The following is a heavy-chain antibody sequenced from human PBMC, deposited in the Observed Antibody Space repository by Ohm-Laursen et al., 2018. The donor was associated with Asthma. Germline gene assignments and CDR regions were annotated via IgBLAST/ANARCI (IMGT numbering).Heavy chain of an antibody. CDR3: ARGRMITFGGVIVRVAFDI. Sequence: TLSLTCAVSGGSISSGGYSWSWIRQPPGKGLEWIGYIYHSGSTYYNPSLKSRVTISVDRSKNQFSLKLSSVTAADTAVYYCARGRMITFGGVIVRVAFDIWGQGTMVTVSS. V-gene: IGHV4-30-2*01. CDR1: GGSISSGGYS. D-gene: IGHD3-16*02. J-gene: IGHJ3*02. CDR2: IYHSGST.